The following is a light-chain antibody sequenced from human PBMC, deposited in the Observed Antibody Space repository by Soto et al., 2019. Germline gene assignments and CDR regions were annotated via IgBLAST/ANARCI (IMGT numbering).Light chain of an antibody. V-gene: IGLV1-51*01. CDR2: DNN. Sequence: QSVLTQPPSVSAAPGHKVTISCSGTASNIGNDYVSWYQQLPGEAPQLLIYDNNRRPSGIPDRFSGSRSDTSATMGITGLQTGDEADYYCGAWDSSLNVYAFGTGTKVTV. CDR3: GAWDSSLNVYA. CDR1: ASNIGNDY. J-gene: IGLJ1*01.